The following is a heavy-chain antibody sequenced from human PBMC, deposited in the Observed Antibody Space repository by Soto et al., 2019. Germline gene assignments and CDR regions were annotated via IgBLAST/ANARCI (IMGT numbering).Heavy chain of an antibody. D-gene: IGHD3-3*01. V-gene: IGHV4-30-4*01. CDR2: IYYSGST. CDR3: AREEMIWSGYSNYYGMDV. J-gene: IGHJ6*02. Sequence: LSLTCTVSGGSISSGDYYWSWIRQPPGKGLEWIGYIYYSGSTYYNPSLKSRVTISVDTSKNQFSLKLSSVTAADTAVYYCAREEMIWSGYSNYYGMDVWGQGTTVTVSS. CDR1: GGSISSGDYY.